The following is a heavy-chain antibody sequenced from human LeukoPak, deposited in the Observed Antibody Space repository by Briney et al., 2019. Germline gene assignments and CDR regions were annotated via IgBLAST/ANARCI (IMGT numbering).Heavy chain of an antibody. D-gene: IGHD7-27*01. CDR3: AKTGERDY. CDR1: GFIFTSSW. CDR2: IKQDGSEK. V-gene: IGHV3-7*01. Sequence: GGSLRLSCVASGFIFTSSWMSWARQAPGKGLEWVANIKQDGSEKYYVDSVKGRFTISRDNAKNSLYLQMNSLRDEDTAVYYCAKTGERDYWGRGTLVTVSS. J-gene: IGHJ4*02.